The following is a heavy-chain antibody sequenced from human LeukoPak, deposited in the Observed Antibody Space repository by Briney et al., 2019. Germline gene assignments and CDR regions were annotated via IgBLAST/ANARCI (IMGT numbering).Heavy chain of an antibody. J-gene: IGHJ4*02. Sequence: SVKVSCKASGGTYSSYAISWVRQAPGQGLEWMGGIIPIFGTANYAQKFQGRVTITADESTSTAYMELSSLRSEDTAVYYCAREVMVRGVITKYYFDYWGQGTLATVSS. CDR3: AREVMVRGVITKYYFDY. V-gene: IGHV1-69*13. D-gene: IGHD3-10*01. CDR1: GGTYSSYA. CDR2: IIPIFGTA.